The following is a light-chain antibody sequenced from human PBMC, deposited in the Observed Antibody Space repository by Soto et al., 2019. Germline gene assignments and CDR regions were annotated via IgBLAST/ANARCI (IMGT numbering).Light chain of an antibody. V-gene: IGKV3-11*01. CDR3: QQCSNWPPYT. J-gene: IGKJ2*01. CDR1: QSVSSY. Sequence: EIVLTQSPATLSLSPGERATLSCRASQSVSSYLASYQQKPGQAPRLLIYDASNRATGIPARFSGSGSGTDFTLTICSLEPEDFALYYCQQCSNWPPYTFGQGTKLEIK. CDR2: DAS.